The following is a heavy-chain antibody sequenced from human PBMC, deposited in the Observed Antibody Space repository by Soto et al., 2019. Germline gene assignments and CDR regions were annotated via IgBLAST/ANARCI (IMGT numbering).Heavy chain of an antibody. CDR3: ARERDLGYCTSSICPLPYYGMDV. J-gene: IGHJ6*02. CDR1: GYTFNNYA. CDR2: ISGYNGNT. Sequence: QAQLVQSAAEVKKPGASVTVSCKASGYTFNNYAFSWVRQAPGQGLEWMGWISGYNGNTNYGQKFQGRVTLTTDTSTSTVYMELRRLRSDDTAVYYCARERDLGYCTSSICPLPYYGMDVWGQGTTVTVSS. D-gene: IGHD2-2*01. V-gene: IGHV1-18*04.